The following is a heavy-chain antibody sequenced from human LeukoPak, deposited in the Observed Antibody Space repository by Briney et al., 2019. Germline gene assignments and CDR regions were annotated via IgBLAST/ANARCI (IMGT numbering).Heavy chain of an antibody. D-gene: IGHD3-22*01. V-gene: IGHV4-34*01. CDR2: INHSGST. CDR1: EFTFSDYY. J-gene: IGHJ4*02. Sequence: PGGSLRLSCAASEFTFSDYYMSWIRQPPGKGLEWIGEINHSGSTNYNPSLKSRVTISVDTSKNQFSLKLSSVTAADTAVYYCARGRGEYYYDSSGYYPWWGQGTLVTVSS. CDR3: ARGRGEYYYDSSGYYPW.